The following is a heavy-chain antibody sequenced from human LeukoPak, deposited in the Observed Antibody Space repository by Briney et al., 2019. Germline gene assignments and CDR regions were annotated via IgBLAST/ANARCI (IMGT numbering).Heavy chain of an antibody. CDR3: ARDRIMITFGGVIDDY. J-gene: IGHJ4*02. CDR2: INPNSGGT. Sequence: ASVKVSCKASGYTFTSYYMHWVRQAPGQGLEWMGRINPNSGGTNYAQKFQGRVTMTRDTSISTAYMELSRLRSDDTAVYYCARDRIMITFGGVIDDYWGQGTLVTVSS. V-gene: IGHV1-2*06. CDR1: GYTFTSYY. D-gene: IGHD3-16*02.